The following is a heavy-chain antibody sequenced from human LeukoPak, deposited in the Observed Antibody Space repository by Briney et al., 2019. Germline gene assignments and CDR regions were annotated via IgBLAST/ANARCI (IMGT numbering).Heavy chain of an antibody. CDR1: GGSTSNYY. CDR3: ARGRDGYNPYYYYYMDV. V-gene: IGHV4-4*07. D-gene: IGHD5-24*01. J-gene: IGHJ6*03. CDR2: VYSSGST. Sequence: SETLSLTCTVSGGSTSNYYWTWIRQPAGKGLEWIGHVYSSGSTNDNPSLKSRVTMSVDTSKKQFSLKLSSVTAADTAVYYCARGRDGYNPYYYYYMDVWGKGTTVTVSS.